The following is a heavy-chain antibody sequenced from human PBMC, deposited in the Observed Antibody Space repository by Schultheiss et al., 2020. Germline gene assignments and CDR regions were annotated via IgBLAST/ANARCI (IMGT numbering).Heavy chain of an antibody. CDR3: AKGRDDYGWYFNL. J-gene: IGHJ2*01. CDR1: GFTFSSYA. D-gene: IGHD4-17*01. CDR2: ISSSSSTI. V-gene: IGHV3-23*01. Sequence: GGSLRLSCAASGFTFSSYAMSWVRQAPGKGLEWVSYISSSSSTIYYADSVKGRFTISRDNSKNTLYLQMNSLRAEDTAVYYCAKGRDDYGWYFNLWGRGTLVTVSS.